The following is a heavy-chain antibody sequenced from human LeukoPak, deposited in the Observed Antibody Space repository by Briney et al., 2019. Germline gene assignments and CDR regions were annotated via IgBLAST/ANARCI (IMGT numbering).Heavy chain of an antibody. CDR1: GGSFSGFY. D-gene: IGHD1-26*01. CDR3: ARQVGATTLIDS. CDR2: INHSGST. Sequence: SETLCLTCAVYGGSFSGFYWSWIRQPPGKGLEWIGEINHSGSTNYNPSLKSRVTISVDTSKNQLSLKLRSVTAADTALYYCARQVGATTLIDSWGQGTLGTVSS. V-gene: IGHV4-34*01. J-gene: IGHJ4*02.